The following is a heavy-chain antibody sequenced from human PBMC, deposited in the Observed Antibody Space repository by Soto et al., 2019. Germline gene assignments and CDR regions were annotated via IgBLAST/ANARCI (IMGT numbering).Heavy chain of an antibody. J-gene: IGHJ5*02. CDR1: GYTFTSYA. CDR2: INAGNGNT. CDR3: ARMETCRVVTRPNRFDP. V-gene: IGHV1-3*01. Sequence: QVQLVQSGAEVKKPGASVKVSCKASGYTFTSYAMHWVRQAPGQRLEWMGWINAGNGNTKYSQKFQGRVTITRDTSASTANMELSSLTSEDTAVYYCARMETCRVVTRPNRFDPWGQGTLVTVSS. D-gene: IGHD2-21*02.